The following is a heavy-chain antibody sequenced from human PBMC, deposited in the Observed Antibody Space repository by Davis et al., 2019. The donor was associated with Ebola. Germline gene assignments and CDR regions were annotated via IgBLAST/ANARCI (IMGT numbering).Heavy chain of an antibody. Sequence: GESLKISCGASGFTFSSYVMHWVRQAPGKGLEYVSAISGIGGRTYYADSVKGRFTISRDNSKNTLYLQMGSLRAEDMAVYYCARGALWFRESPPDYWGQGTLVTVSS. J-gene: IGHJ4*02. D-gene: IGHD3-10*01. CDR3: ARGALWFRESPPDY. V-gene: IGHV3-64*02. CDR1: GFTFSSYV. CDR2: ISGIGGRT.